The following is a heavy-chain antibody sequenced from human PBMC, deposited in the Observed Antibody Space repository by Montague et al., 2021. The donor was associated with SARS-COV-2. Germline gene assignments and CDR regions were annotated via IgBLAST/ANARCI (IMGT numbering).Heavy chain of an antibody. CDR3: AVQPRDSSAWHPFDH. D-gene: IGHD6-19*01. Sequence: SLRLSCAASGFTFSTYAIHWVRQAPGKGLEWVAIMSHDGNYEHYADSVKGRFTISRDSSENTLHLQMNSLTAEDTAVYYCAVQPRDSSAWHPFDHWGQGTLVTVSS. V-gene: IGHV3-33*01. J-gene: IGHJ4*02. CDR2: MSHDGNYE. CDR1: GFTFSTYA.